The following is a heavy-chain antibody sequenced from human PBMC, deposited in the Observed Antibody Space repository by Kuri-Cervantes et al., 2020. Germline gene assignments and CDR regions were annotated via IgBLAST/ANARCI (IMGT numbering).Heavy chain of an antibody. CDR2: IGYDGSKQ. Sequence: GESLKISCAASGFTFSDYGMHWVRQAPGKGLEWVTYIGYDGSKQYYADSVKGRFTISRDNSKNTVYLQMNSLRDEDTAIYYCAKDNSFYYIDYWGQGTLVTVSS. CDR1: GFTFSDYG. D-gene: IGHD2/OR15-2a*01. CDR3: AKDNSFYYIDY. J-gene: IGHJ4*02. V-gene: IGHV3-30*02.